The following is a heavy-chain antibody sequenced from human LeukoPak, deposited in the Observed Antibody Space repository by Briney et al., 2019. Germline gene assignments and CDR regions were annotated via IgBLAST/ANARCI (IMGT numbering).Heavy chain of an antibody. D-gene: IGHD6-6*01. CDR3: ARDHSSSTFDP. CDR1: GFTFSSYA. J-gene: IGHJ5*02. Sequence: GGSLRLSCAASGFTFSSYAMSWVRQAPGKGLEWVSVIYSGGSTYYADSVKGRFTISRDNSKNTLYLQMNSLRAEDTAVYYCARDHSSSTFDPWGQGTLVTVSS. V-gene: IGHV3-53*01. CDR2: IYSGGST.